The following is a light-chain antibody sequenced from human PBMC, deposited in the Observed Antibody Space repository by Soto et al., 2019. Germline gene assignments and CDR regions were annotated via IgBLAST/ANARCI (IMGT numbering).Light chain of an antibody. CDR1: SSNIGAGYD. Sequence: QSVLTQPPSASGTPGQRVTISCSGSSSNIGAGYDVHWYQQLPGTAPKLLIYGNSNRPSGVPDRFSGSKSGTSASLAITGLQAEDEADYYCQSYDSSLVFGGGTKVTVL. CDR2: GNS. J-gene: IGLJ2*01. CDR3: QSYDSSLV. V-gene: IGLV1-40*01.